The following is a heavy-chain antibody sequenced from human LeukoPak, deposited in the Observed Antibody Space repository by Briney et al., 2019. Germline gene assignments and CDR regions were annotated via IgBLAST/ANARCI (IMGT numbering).Heavy chain of an antibody. Sequence: SETLSLTCTVSGGSVSSGSYYWSWSRQPPGKGLEWIGSIYYSGRTNYNPSLKSRVTISIDTSKNQSSLKLTSVTAADTAVYYCARDGQDYGDYDYDYGMDVWGKGTTVTVSS. V-gene: IGHV4-61*01. J-gene: IGHJ6*04. D-gene: IGHD4-17*01. CDR3: ARDGQDYGDYDYDYGMDV. CDR2: IYYSGRT. CDR1: GGSVSSGSYY.